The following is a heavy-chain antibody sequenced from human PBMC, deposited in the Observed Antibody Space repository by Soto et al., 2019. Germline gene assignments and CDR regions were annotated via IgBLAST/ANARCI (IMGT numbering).Heavy chain of an antibody. J-gene: IGHJ6*02. Sequence: ASVKVSCKASGYTFTSYAMHWVRQAPGQRLEWMGWISAGNGNTKYSQKFQGRVTITRDTSASTAYMELSSLRSEDTAVYYCARGRVTTVTTRYGMDVWGQGTTVTVSS. D-gene: IGHD4-17*01. CDR3: ARGRVTTVTTRYGMDV. CDR1: GYTFTSYA. V-gene: IGHV1-3*01. CDR2: ISAGNGNT.